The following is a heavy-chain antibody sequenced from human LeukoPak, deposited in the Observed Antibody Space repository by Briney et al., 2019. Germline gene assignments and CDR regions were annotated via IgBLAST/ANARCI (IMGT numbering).Heavy chain of an antibody. Sequence: GGSLRLSCATSGFTFSSYAMSWVRQAPGKGLEWVSGIGASGGSTYYADSVKGRFTISRDNSKNTLYLQMNSLRTEDTAVYYCARDMATVTTGMDVWGQGTTVTVSS. CDR3: ARDMATVTTGMDV. J-gene: IGHJ6*02. D-gene: IGHD4-17*01. CDR1: GFTFSSYA. V-gene: IGHV3-23*01. CDR2: IGASGGST.